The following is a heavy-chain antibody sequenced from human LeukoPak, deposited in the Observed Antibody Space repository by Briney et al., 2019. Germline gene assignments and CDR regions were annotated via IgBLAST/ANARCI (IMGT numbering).Heavy chain of an antibody. Sequence: PSETLSLTCTVSGGSISSSSYYWGWIRQPPGKGLEWIGSIYYSGSTNYNPSLKSRVTISVDTSKNQFSLKLSSVTAADTAVYYCARGPSTEQSYSSRGHAFDIWGQGTMVTVSS. CDR2: IYYSGST. V-gene: IGHV4-39*07. J-gene: IGHJ3*02. CDR1: GGSISSSSYY. D-gene: IGHD6-13*01. CDR3: ARGPSTEQSYSSRGHAFDI.